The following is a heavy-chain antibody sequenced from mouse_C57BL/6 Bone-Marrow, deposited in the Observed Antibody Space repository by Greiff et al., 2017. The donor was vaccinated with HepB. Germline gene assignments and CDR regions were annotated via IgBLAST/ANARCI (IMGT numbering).Heavy chain of an antibody. CDR2: INYDGSST. CDR1: GFTFSDYY. CDR3: ARGTLLGYAMDY. V-gene: IGHV5-16*01. J-gene: IGHJ4*01. Sequence: EVQLVESEGGLVQPGSSMKLSCTASGFTFSDYYMAWVRQVPEKGLEWVANINYDGSSTYYLDSLKSRFIISRDNAKNILYLQMSSLKSEDTATYYCARGTLLGYAMDYWGQGTSVTVSS. D-gene: IGHD6-5*01.